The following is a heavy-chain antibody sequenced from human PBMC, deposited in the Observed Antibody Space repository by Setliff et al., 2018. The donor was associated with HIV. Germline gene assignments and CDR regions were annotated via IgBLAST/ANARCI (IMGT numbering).Heavy chain of an antibody. CDR2: INGGTTT. D-gene: IGHD3-22*01. Sequence: GGSLRLSCVASGITVSGIYMTWVRQAPGKGLEWVSVINGGTTTYYADSVKGRFTISRDNAKNTLYLQMNSLRVEDTAIYYCAKAPGWLFLSHYWGQGTLVTVSS. CDR1: GITVSGIY. V-gene: IGHV3-53*01. CDR3: AKAPGWLFLSHY. J-gene: IGHJ4*02.